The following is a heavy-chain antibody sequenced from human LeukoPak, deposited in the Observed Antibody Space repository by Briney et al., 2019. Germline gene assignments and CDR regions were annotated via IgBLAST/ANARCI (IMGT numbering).Heavy chain of an antibody. Sequence: APVKVSCWPSGYIFTTNGISWVRQAPGQGLEWMAWISPYNGDTKYAQELQRRLTVTTDTSTSTAYMELRTLRSDDTGVYYCARQRGGIYSSRDAFDIWGQGTMGTVSS. CDR3: ARQRGGIYSSRDAFDI. CDR1: GYIFTTNG. V-gene: IGHV1-18*04. CDR2: ISPYNGDT. D-gene: IGHD6-19*01. J-gene: IGHJ3*02.